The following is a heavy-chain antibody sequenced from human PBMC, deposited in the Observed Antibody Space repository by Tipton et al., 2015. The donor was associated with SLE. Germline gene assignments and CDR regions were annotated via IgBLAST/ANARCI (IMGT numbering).Heavy chain of an antibody. J-gene: IGHJ4*02. D-gene: IGHD3-22*01. CDR1: GDSISSSSYY. CDR3: ARDEYRYDTTGYHLLGHFDF. CDR2: VYYTGNT. V-gene: IGHV4-39*07. Sequence: TLSLTCTVSGDSISSSSYYWGWIRRPPGKGLEWVGTVYYTGNTFYNPSLKSRVPISVDTSKNQFSLNLSSVTAADTAVYYCARDEYRYDTTGYHLLGHFDFWGQGTLVTVS.